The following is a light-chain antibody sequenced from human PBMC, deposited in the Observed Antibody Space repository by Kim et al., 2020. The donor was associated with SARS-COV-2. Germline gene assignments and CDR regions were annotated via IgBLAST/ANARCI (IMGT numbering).Light chain of an antibody. Sequence: SSELTQDPAVSVALGQTVRITCQGDSLRSYYASWYQQKPGQAPVLVIHGKNNRPSWIPDRFSGSSSGNTASLIITGAQAEDEADYYCNSRDSSGNHLVFG. CDR2: GKN. CDR3: NSRDSSGNHLV. V-gene: IGLV3-19*01. CDR1: SLRSYY. J-gene: IGLJ3*02.